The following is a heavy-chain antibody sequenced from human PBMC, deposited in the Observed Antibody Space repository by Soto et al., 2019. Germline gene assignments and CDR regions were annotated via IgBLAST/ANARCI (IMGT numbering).Heavy chain of an antibody. Sequence: ASVKVSGKASGYTFTSFGISWVRQAPGQGLEWMGWISAYNGDTHYAQNFQGRVTMTTDTSTTTASMELRSLRSDDTAVYYCARDYCSSTSCFPLDVWGQGTTVTVSS. CDR3: ARDYCSSTSCFPLDV. D-gene: IGHD2-2*01. V-gene: IGHV1-18*04. J-gene: IGHJ6*02. CDR1: GYTFTSFG. CDR2: ISAYNGDT.